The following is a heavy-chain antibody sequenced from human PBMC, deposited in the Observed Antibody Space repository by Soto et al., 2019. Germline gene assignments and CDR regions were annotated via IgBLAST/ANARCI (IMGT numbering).Heavy chain of an antibody. CDR1: GFTLSSYA. D-gene: IGHD2-15*01. V-gene: IGHV3-23*01. CDR2: MSGSGGSQ. CDR3: AKDSDSRDRIFWYFDL. Sequence: EVQLLESGGGLVQPGGSLRLSCAASGFTLSSYAMGWVRQAPGKGLEWVSTMSGSGGSQYYADSVKGRFTISRDNSKNILYLQMNSLRAEDTAVYYCAKDSDSRDRIFWYFDLWGRGTLVTVSS. J-gene: IGHJ2*01.